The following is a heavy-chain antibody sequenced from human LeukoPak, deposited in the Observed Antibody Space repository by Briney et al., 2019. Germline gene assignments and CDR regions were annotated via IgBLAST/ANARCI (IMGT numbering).Heavy chain of an antibody. V-gene: IGHV3-23*01. CDR1: GFTFSNYA. CDR3: ARETFGTGTTSSAFDI. Sequence: GGSLRLSCAASGFTFSNYAMSWVRQAPGRGLEWVSVISGSSGSTYYADSMKGRFTISRDNSKNTLYLQMNSLRAEDTAVYYCARETFGTGTTSSAFDIWGQGTMVTVSS. D-gene: IGHD1-7*01. J-gene: IGHJ3*02. CDR2: ISGSSGST.